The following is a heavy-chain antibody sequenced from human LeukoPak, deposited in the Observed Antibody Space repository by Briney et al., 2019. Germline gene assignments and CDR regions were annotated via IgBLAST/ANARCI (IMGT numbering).Heavy chain of an antibody. V-gene: IGHV1-2*02. Sequence: ASVKVSCKASGYTFTGYYMHWVRQAPGQGLEWMGWINPNSGGTNYAQKFQGRVTMTRNTSISTAYMELSSLRSEDTAVYYCARGPHDCSSTSCYAGWVDYWGQGTLVTVSS. CDR1: GYTFTGYY. J-gene: IGHJ4*02. CDR3: ARGPHDCSSTSCYAGWVDY. CDR2: INPNSGGT. D-gene: IGHD2-2*01.